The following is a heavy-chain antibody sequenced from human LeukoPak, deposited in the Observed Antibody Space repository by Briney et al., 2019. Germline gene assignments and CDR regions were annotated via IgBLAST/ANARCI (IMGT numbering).Heavy chain of an antibody. CDR2: ISGDGSKA. J-gene: IGHJ4*02. CDR3: AKQSCSGGRCYCLEF. Sequence: GGSLRLSCAASGFTFDDYAMHWVRQAPGKGLEWVSRISGDGSKAYYADSVKGRFTISRDNTKNSLYLQMNSLRTEDTAFYYCAKQSCSGGRCYCLEFWGQGNLVTVSS. D-gene: IGHD2-15*01. V-gene: IGHV3-43*02. CDR1: GFTFDDYA.